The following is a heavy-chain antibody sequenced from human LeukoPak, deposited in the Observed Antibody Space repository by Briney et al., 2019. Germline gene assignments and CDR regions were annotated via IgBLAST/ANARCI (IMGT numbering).Heavy chain of an antibody. V-gene: IGHV4-59*01. Sequence: SETLSLTCTVSGGSISSYYWSWIRQPPGKGLEWIEYIYYSGSTNYNPSLKSRVTISVDTSKNQFSLKLSSVTAADTAVYYCARFTNYYGSGSNDAFDIWGQGTMVTVSS. D-gene: IGHD3-10*01. CDR2: IYYSGST. J-gene: IGHJ3*02. CDR3: ARFTNYYGSGSNDAFDI. CDR1: GGSISSYY.